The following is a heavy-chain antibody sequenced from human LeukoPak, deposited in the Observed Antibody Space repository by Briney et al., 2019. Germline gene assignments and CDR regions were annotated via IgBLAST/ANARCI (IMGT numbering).Heavy chain of an antibody. Sequence: SETLPLTCTVSGGSISSSSYYWGWIRQPPGKGLEWIGSIYYSGSTYYNPSLKSRVTISVDTSKNQFSLKLSSVTAADTAVYYCARDRGVTGTFDYWGQGTLVTVSS. V-gene: IGHV4-39*07. D-gene: IGHD1-7*01. CDR3: ARDRGVTGTFDY. J-gene: IGHJ4*02. CDR1: GGSISSSSYY. CDR2: IYYSGST.